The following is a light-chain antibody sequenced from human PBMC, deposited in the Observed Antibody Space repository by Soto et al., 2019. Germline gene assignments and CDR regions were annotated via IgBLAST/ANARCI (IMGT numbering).Light chain of an antibody. J-gene: IGKJ1*01. CDR1: QTINSF. CDR3: QQSHSSPRT. V-gene: IGKV1-39*01. Sequence: DIQMTQSPSSLASVGDRVTVTCRASQTINSFLNWYHQKPRKAPKLLIYGASSFQSGVPSRFSGGGSGTTFTLTINSAQPEDFGIYYCQQSHSSPRTFGQGTTV. CDR2: GAS.